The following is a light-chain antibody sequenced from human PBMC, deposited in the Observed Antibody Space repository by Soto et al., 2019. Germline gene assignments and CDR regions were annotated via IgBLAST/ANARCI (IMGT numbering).Light chain of an antibody. CDR3: SSYAGSGTFYV. CDR2: EVT. CDR1: SSDLGSYDL. Sequence: QSVLTQPVSVSGSPGRSITISCTGTSSDLGSYDLVSWYQQHPGKAPKLMVYEVTKRPSGVSNRFSGSKSGNTASLTISGPQAEDEADYSRSSYAGSGTFYVFGSGTKVTVL. J-gene: IGLJ1*01. V-gene: IGLV2-23*02.